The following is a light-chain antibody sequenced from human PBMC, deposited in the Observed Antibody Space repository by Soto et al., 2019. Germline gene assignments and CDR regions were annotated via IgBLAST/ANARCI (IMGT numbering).Light chain of an antibody. CDR3: LQDYNYPRT. CDR2: ASS. V-gene: IGKV1-6*01. J-gene: IGKJ1*01. CDR1: QVIGTE. Sequence: AIQMTQSPSSLSASVGDTVTITCRASQVIGTELGWYRQKPGKAPELLIYASSILQSGVPSRFSGSGSGTDFTLTISSLRPADFATYYCLQDYNYPRTFGQGTKVEIK.